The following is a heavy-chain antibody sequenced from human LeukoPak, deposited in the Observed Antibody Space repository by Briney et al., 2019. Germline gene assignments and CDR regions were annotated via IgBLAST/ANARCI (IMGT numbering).Heavy chain of an antibody. CDR3: ARGKVATNDY. Sequence: SETLSLTCTISGGSISSYYWSWIRQPPGKGLEWIGYIYYSGSTSYNPSLKSRVTISVDTSKNQFSLKLSSVTAADTAVYYCARGKVATNDYWGQGTLVTVSS. CDR1: GGSISSYY. CDR2: IYYSGST. J-gene: IGHJ4*02. V-gene: IGHV4-59*01. D-gene: IGHD5-24*01.